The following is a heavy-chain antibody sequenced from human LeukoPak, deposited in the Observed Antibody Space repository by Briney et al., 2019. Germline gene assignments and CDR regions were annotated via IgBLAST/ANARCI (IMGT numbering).Heavy chain of an antibody. D-gene: IGHD3-10*01. CDR2: IKTDGSET. CDR3: VSAIRGSPIDY. V-gene: IGHV3-7*01. CDR1: GFTFNSYW. Sequence: GGSLRLSCAASGFTFNSYWMGWVRQAPGKGLACVANIKTDGSETYYVDSVKGRFTISRDNAKNSLFLQMNSLRAEDTAIYYCVSAIRGSPIDYWGQGTLVSVPS. J-gene: IGHJ4*02.